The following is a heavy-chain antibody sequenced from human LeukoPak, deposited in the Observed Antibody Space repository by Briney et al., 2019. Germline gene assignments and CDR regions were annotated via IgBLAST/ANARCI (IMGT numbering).Heavy chain of an antibody. J-gene: IGHJ4*02. V-gene: IGHV4-38-2*02. CDR2: IYHSGST. D-gene: IGHD5-24*01. CDR3: ARDREILDY. CDR1: GYSISSGYY. Sequence: PSETLSLTCTVSGYSISSGYYWGWIRQPPGKGLEWIGSIYHSGSTYYNPSLKSRVTISVDTSKNQFSLKLSSVTAADTAVYYCARDREILDYWGQGTLVTVSS.